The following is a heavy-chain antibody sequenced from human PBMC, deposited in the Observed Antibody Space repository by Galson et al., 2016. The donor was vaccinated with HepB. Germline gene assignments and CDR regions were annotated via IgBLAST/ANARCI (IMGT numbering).Heavy chain of an antibody. J-gene: IGHJ4*02. CDR3: ATSSGWPYFDY. V-gene: IGHV3-21*01. CDR1: GFIFSSHS. CDR2: ISSSSSYI. Sequence: SLRLSCAASGFIFSSHSMNWVRQAPGKGLEWVSSISSSSSYIYYADSVKGRFTISRDNAKNSLYLQMNSLTAEDTAVYYCATSSGWPYFDYWGQGTLVTVSS. D-gene: IGHD6-19*01.